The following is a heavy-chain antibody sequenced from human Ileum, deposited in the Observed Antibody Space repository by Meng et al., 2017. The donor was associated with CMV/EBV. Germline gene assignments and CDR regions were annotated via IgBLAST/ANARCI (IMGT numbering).Heavy chain of an antibody. D-gene: IGHD3-3*01. J-gene: IGHJ6*02. Sequence: GGSLRLSCAASGFTFSSYSMNWVRQAPGKGLEWVSSISSSSSYIYYADSVKGRFTISRDNAKNSLYLQMNSLRAEDTAVYYCARDYDFWSGYSDYYYYGMDVWGQGSMVTVSS. V-gene: IGHV3-21*01. CDR2: ISSSSSYI. CDR3: ARDYDFWSGYSDYYYYGMDV. CDR1: GFTFSSYS.